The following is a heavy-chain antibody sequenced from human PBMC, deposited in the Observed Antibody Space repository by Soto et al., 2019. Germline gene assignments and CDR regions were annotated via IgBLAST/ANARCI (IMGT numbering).Heavy chain of an antibody. J-gene: IGHJ2*01. CDR2: ISYDGSNK. Sequence: QVQLVESGGGVVQPGRSLRLSCAASGFTFSSYAMHWVRQAPGKGLEWVAVISYDGSNKYYADSVKGRFTISRDNSKNTLVLQMNSLRAEDTAVYYCARGGGGDDWYFDLWGRGTLVTVSS. D-gene: IGHD2-21*01. CDR1: GFTFSSYA. CDR3: ARGGGGDDWYFDL. V-gene: IGHV3-30-3*01.